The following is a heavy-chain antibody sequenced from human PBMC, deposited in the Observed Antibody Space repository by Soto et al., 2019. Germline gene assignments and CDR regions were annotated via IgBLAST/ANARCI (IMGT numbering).Heavy chain of an antibody. D-gene: IGHD4-17*01. J-gene: IGHJ4*02. Sequence: SVKVSCKASGGTFSTFGISWVRQAPGQGLEWMGGIIPFFGTARYSQKFEDRITITADESTNTVYMDLRSLTSEDTAIYYCAKSAPMDAGDKYYYHFWGQGALVTVSS. V-gene: IGHV1-69*13. CDR2: IIPFFGTA. CDR1: GGTFSTFG. CDR3: AKSAPMDAGDKYYYHF.